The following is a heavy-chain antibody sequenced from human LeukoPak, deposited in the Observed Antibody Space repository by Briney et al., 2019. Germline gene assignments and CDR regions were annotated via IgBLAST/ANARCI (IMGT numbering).Heavy chain of an antibody. CDR3: AKGPDSSSSFDY. D-gene: IGHD6-6*01. CDR2: ISSSGGTT. CDR1: GFTFSSYA. J-gene: IGHJ4*02. Sequence: GGSLSLSCAPSGFTFSSYAIAWVRQAPGKGLEWVSGISSSGGTTYYADSVKGRFSISRDNSKSTLYLQMNSLRAEDTAVYYCAKGPDSSSSFDYWGQGTLVTVSS. V-gene: IGHV3-23*01.